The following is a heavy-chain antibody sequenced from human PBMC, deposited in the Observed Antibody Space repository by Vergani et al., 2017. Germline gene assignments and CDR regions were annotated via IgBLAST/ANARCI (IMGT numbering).Heavy chain of an antibody. Sequence: QVQLVESGGGVVQPGGSLRLSCAASGFTFSSYGMHWVRQAPGKGLEWVAFIRYDGSNKYYADSVKGRFTISRDNSKNTLYLQMNSLRAEDTAVYYCAKEGRYCSSTSCRAPNRDGMDVWGQGP. CDR1: GFTFSSYG. CDR2: IRYDGSNK. D-gene: IGHD2-2*01. V-gene: IGHV3-30*02. CDR3: AKEGRYCSSTSCRAPNRDGMDV. J-gene: IGHJ6*02.